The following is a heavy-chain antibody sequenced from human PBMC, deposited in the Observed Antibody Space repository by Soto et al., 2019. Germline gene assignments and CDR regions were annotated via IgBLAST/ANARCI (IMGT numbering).Heavy chain of an antibody. Sequence: GGSLRLSCAASGFTFNNYKMNWVRQAPGKGLEWVSSIGSRSTYIYYADSLKGRFTISRDNAKNALYLQMDSLRAEDTAVYYCARDYSASSLDYWGQGTLVTVSS. D-gene: IGHD6-6*01. J-gene: IGHJ4*02. CDR3: ARDYSASSLDY. CDR1: GFTFNNYK. V-gene: IGHV3-21*01. CDR2: IGSRSTYI.